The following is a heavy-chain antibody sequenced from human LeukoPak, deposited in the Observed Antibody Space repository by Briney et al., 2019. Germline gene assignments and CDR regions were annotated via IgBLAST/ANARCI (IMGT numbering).Heavy chain of an antibody. CDR2: ISSSGSTI. CDR1: GFTFSSYE. V-gene: IGHV3-48*03. D-gene: IGHD4-23*01. Sequence: PGGSLRLSCAASGFTFSSYEMNWVRQAPGKGLEWVSYISSSGSTIYYADSVKGRFTISRDNAKNSLYLQMNSLRAEDTAVYYCARDAAGNVFDYWGQGTLVTVSS. J-gene: IGHJ4*02. CDR3: ARDAAGNVFDY.